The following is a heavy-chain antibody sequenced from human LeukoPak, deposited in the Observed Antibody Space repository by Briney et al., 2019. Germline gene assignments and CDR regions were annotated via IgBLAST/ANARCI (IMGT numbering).Heavy chain of an antibody. Sequence: SETLSLTCAVYGGPFSGYYWSWIRQPPGKGLEWIGEINHSGSTNYNPSLKSRVTISVDTSKNQFSLKLSSVTAADTAVYYCASRTSMVRGNWFDPWGQGTLVTVSS. D-gene: IGHD3-10*01. J-gene: IGHJ5*02. CDR1: GGPFSGYY. V-gene: IGHV4-34*01. CDR3: ASRTSMVRGNWFDP. CDR2: INHSGST.